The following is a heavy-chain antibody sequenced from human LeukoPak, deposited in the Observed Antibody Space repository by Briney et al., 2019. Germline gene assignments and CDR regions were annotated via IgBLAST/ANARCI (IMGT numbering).Heavy chain of an antibody. J-gene: IGHJ4*02. CDR2: IIPIFGTA. V-gene: IGHV1-69*05. CDR3: ARVRNYYDSSGYYY. D-gene: IGHD3-22*01. Sequence: SVKVSCKASGGTFSSYAISWVRQAPGQGLEWMGGIIPIFGTANYAQEFQGRVTITTDESTSTAYMELSSLRSEDTAVYYCARVRNYYDSSGYYYWGQGTLVTVSS. CDR1: GGTFSSYA.